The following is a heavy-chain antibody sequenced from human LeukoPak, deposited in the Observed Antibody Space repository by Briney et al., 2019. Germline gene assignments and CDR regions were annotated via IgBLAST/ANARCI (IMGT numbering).Heavy chain of an antibody. V-gene: IGHV3-23*01. CDR1: GFTVSSNY. Sequence: PGGSLRLSCAASGFTVSSNYMSWVRQAPGKGLEWVSDISGSGGSTYHAESVKGRFTISRDNSKNMVYLQMNSLRAEDTAVYYCAKVPNYYDSSGYYGNAFDIWGQGTMVTVSS. CDR2: ISGSGGST. J-gene: IGHJ3*02. D-gene: IGHD3-22*01. CDR3: AKVPNYYDSSGYYGNAFDI.